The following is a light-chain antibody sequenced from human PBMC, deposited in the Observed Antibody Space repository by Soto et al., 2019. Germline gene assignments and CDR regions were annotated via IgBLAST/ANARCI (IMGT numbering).Light chain of an antibody. CDR2: EGS. Sequence: SVLTQPASVSGSPGQSITISCTGTSSDVGSYNLVSWYQQHPGKAPKLMIYEGSKRPSGVSNRFSGSKSGNTAPLTISGLQAEDEADYYCCSYAGSSTFVSGTGTKVTVL. V-gene: IGLV2-23*03. CDR1: SSDVGSYNL. CDR3: CSYAGSSTFV. J-gene: IGLJ1*01.